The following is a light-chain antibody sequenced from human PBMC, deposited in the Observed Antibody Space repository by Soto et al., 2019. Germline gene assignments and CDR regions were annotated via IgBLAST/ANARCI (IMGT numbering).Light chain of an antibody. CDR2: DDS. J-gene: IGLJ1*01. CDR1: NIGNNS. V-gene: IGLV3-21*02. Sequence: SYALTQPPSVSVAPGQTARITCGGNNIGNNSVHWYQQKPGQAPVLVVYDDSDRPSGIPERFSGSNSGNTATLTINRVEAGDEADYYCQLWDGSSDHYVFGTGTKVTVL. CDR3: QLWDGSSDHYV.